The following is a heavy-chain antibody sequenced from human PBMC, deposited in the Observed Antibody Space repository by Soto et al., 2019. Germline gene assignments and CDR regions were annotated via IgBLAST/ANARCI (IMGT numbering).Heavy chain of an antibody. D-gene: IGHD3-22*01. Sequence: GSLRLSCSASGFIFSSYWMSWLRQAPGKGLEWVAVISFDGSIKYYADSVKGRFTISRDNSKNTLYLQMNSLRAEDTAVYFCAKVDFDSSGYYLDYWGQGTLVTVSS. J-gene: IGHJ4*02. CDR3: AKVDFDSSGYYLDY. CDR1: GFIFSSYW. CDR2: ISFDGSIK. V-gene: IGHV3-30*18.